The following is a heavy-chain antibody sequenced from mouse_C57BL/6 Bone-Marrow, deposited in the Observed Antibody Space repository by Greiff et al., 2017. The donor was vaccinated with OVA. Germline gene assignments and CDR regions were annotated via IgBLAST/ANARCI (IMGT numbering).Heavy chain of an antibody. Sequence: VQLQQSVAELVRPGASVKLSCTASGFNIKNTYMHWVKQRPEQGLEWIGRIDPANDNTKYAPKFQGKATMTADTSSNTAYLQLCSLSSEDTAVYCCARGNVGSSFYAMDYWGQGTSVTVSS. CDR2: IDPANDNT. J-gene: IGHJ4*01. D-gene: IGHD1-1*01. V-gene: IGHV14-3*01. CDR1: GFNIKNTY. CDR3: ARGNVGSSFYAMDY.